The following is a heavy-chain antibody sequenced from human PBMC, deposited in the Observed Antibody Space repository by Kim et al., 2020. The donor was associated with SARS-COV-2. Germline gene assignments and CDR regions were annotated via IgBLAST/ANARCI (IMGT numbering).Heavy chain of an antibody. J-gene: IGHJ4*02. V-gene: IGHV3-11*06. CDR3: AGDRSRFGDGWYFDY. D-gene: IGHD3-10*01. Sequence: DAGKGRYTISRDNAKNSLYLQMNSLRAEDTAVYYCAGDRSRFGDGWYFDYWGQGTLVTVSS.